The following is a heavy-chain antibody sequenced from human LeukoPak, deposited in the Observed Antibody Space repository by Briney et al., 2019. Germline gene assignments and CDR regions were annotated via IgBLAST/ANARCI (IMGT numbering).Heavy chain of an antibody. CDR1: GYTFTSYD. D-gene: IGHD2-21*02. Sequence: GASVKASCKASGYTFTSYDINWVRQATGQGLEWMGWMNPNSGNTGYAQKFQGRVTMTRNTSISTAYMELSSLRSEDTAVYYCARLRDRTAIGYNWFDPWGQGTLVTVSS. CDR2: MNPNSGNT. J-gene: IGHJ5*02. V-gene: IGHV1-8*01. CDR3: ARLRDRTAIGYNWFDP.